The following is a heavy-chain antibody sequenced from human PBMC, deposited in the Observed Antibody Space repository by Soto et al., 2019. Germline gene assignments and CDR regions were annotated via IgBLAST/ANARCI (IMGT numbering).Heavy chain of an antibody. V-gene: IGHV3-23*01. CDR2: MSGSSSTT. Sequence: EVRLLESGGGLVKPGGSLRLSCATSGLTFSNNAMSWVRQAPGGGLEWVSSMSGSSSTTYYADSVRGRFTISRDRSKNTLYLQRSSLRAEDTALYYCAKNQERELPRVIDFWGQGTLVTVSS. CDR1: GLTFSNNA. CDR3: AKNQERELPRVIDF. D-gene: IGHD1-7*01. J-gene: IGHJ4*02.